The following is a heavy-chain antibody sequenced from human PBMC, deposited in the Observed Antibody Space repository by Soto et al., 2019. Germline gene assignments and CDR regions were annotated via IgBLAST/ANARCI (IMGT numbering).Heavy chain of an antibody. CDR1: GYTFTSYY. J-gene: IGHJ6*02. V-gene: IGHV1-46*01. CDR2: INPSGGST. Sequence: GASVKVSCKASGYTFTSYYMHWVRQAPGQGLEWMGIINPSGGSTSYAQKFQGRVTMTRDTSTSTVYMELSSLRSEDTAVYYCARSDTVVAAESYYYYGMDVWGQGTTVTVSS. CDR3: ARSDTVVAAESYYYYGMDV. D-gene: IGHD2-15*01.